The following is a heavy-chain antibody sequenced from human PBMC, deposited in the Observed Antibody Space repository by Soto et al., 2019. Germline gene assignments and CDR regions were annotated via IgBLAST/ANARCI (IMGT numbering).Heavy chain of an antibody. Sequence: GGSLRLSCAASGFTFSSYGMHWVRQAPGKGLEWVAVISYDGSNKYYADSVKGRFTISRDNSKNTLYLQMNSLRAEDTFVYYCAKVVGNPYYYDSIRNSGSTVVDYWGQGIQVTVSS. J-gene: IGHJ4*02. CDR2: ISYDGSNK. V-gene: IGHV3-30*18. D-gene: IGHD3-22*01. CDR3: AKVVGNPYYYDSIRNSGSTVVDY. CDR1: GFTFSSYG.